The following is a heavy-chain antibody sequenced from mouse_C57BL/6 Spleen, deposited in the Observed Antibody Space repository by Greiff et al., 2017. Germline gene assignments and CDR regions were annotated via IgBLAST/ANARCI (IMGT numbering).Heavy chain of an antibody. Sequence: VQLKESGPELVKPGASVKISCKASGYSFTDYNMNWVKQSNGKSLEWIGVINPNYGTTSYNQKFKGKATLTVDQSSSTAYMQLNSLTSEDSAVYYCARSDYYFEGSDWYFDVWGTGTTVTVSS. CDR3: ARSDYYFEGSDWYFDV. J-gene: IGHJ1*03. CDR2: INPNYGTT. D-gene: IGHD1-1*01. CDR1: GYSFTDYN. V-gene: IGHV1-39*01.